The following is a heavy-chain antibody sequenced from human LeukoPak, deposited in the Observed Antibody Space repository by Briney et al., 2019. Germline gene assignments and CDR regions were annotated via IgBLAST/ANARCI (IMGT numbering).Heavy chain of an antibody. CDR2: ITGSDGRT. V-gene: IGHV3-23*01. CDR3: AKVTLRGGGRNHDAFDV. D-gene: IGHD2-15*01. CDR1: GFTVSSYV. J-gene: IGHJ3*01. Sequence: GGSLRLSCAASGFTVSSYVMTWVRQAPGKGLEWVSVITGSDGRTYYADSVKGRFSISRDNSKNTVYLQMNSLRAEDTAAYYCAKVTLRGGGRNHDAFDVWGQGTMVTVSS.